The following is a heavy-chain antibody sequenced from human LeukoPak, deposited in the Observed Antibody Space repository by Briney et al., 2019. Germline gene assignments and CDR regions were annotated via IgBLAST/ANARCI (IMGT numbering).Heavy chain of an antibody. D-gene: IGHD1/OR15-1a*01. CDR1: GYTFTGYY. Sequence: ASVKVSCKASGYTFTGYYMHWVRQAPGQGLEWMGWISAYNGNTNYAQKLQGRVTMTTDTSTSTAYMELRSLRSDDTAVYYCARRNNKLHDAFDIWGQGTMVTVSS. CDR3: ARRNNKLHDAFDI. CDR2: ISAYNGNT. J-gene: IGHJ3*02. V-gene: IGHV1-18*04.